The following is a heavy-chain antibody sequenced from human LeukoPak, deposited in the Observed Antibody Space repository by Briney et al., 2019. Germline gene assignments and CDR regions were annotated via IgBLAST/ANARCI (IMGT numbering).Heavy chain of an antibody. CDR2: IYSSGST. J-gene: IGHJ4*02. D-gene: IGHD6-13*01. V-gene: IGHV4-59*08. Sequence: SETLSLTYTVSGGSISSYYWSWIRQPPGKGLEWIGYIYSSGSTNYNPSLKSRVTISVDPSKNQFSLKLSSVTAADTAVYYCARRTYSSSWYFDYWGQGTLVTVSS. CDR1: GGSISSYY. CDR3: ARRTYSSSWYFDY.